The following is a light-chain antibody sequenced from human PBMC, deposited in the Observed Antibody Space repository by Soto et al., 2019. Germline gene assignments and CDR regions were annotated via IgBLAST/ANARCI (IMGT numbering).Light chain of an antibody. V-gene: IGKV1-6*01. CDR2: AAS. CDR3: LQDYNYPRM. CDR1: QGIRKD. Sequence: AIQMTQSPSSLSASVGDRVTITCRASQGIRKDLGWYQQKPGQAPKLLIYAASSLQSGVPSRFSGSGSGTDFTLTISSLQPEDFETYFCLQDYNYPRMFGQGTKVEVK. J-gene: IGKJ1*01.